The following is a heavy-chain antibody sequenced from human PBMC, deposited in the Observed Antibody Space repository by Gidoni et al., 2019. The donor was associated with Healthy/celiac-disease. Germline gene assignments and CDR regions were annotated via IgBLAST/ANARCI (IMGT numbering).Heavy chain of an antibody. V-gene: IGHV1-69*04. CDR3: AREYGDYYFDY. Sequence: QVQLVQSGAEVKTPGSSVKVSCKASGGTFSSYAISWVRQAPGQGLEWMGRIIPILGIANYAQKFQGRVTITADKSTSTAYMELSSLRSEDTAVYYCAREYGDYYFDYWGQGTLVTVSS. J-gene: IGHJ4*02. D-gene: IGHD4-17*01. CDR2: IIPILGIA. CDR1: GGTFSSYA.